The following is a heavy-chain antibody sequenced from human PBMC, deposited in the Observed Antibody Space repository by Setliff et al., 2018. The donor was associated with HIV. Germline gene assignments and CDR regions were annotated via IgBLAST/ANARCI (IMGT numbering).Heavy chain of an antibody. J-gene: IGHJ2*01. D-gene: IGHD3-22*01. Sequence: GGSLRLSCTASGFTFGDYAMSWVRQAPGKGLEWVGFIRSKAYGGTTEYAASVKGRFTISRDDSKSIAYLQMNSLKTDDTAVYYCARAYYDISGYYFDLWGRGTLVTVSS. CDR2: IRSKAYGGTT. V-gene: IGHV3-49*04. CDR3: ARAYYDISGYYFDL. CDR1: GFTFGDYA.